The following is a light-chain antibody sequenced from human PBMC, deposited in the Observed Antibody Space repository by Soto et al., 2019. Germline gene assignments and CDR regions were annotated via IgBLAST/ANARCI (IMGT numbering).Light chain of an antibody. CDR1: SSDVGKYDY. CDR3: NSYAGGSNV. CDR2: EVS. Sequence: QSALTQPPSASGSPGQSVTISCTGTSSDVGKYDYVSWFQQHPGKAPKLIIYEVSQRPSGVPDRFSGSKYGSTASLTVSGLQAEDEADYFCNSYAGGSNVFGTGTKLTVL. J-gene: IGLJ1*01. V-gene: IGLV2-8*01.